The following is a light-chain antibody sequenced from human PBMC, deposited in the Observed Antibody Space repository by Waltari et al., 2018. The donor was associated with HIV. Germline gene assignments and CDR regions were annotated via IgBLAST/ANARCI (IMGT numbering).Light chain of an antibody. V-gene: IGKV3-15*01. Sequence: EIVMTQSPATLSVSPGERATLSCRASQSVSNNLAWYQQKPGQAPRLLIYGASTRATGIPARFSGSGSGTEFTLTISSLQSEDFAVYYCQQYNDWRRVTFGQGTKVEIQ. CDR3: QQYNDWRRVT. CDR1: QSVSNN. CDR2: GAS. J-gene: IGKJ1*01.